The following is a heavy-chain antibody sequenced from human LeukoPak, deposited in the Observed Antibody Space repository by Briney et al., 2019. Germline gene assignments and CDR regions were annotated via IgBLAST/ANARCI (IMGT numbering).Heavy chain of an antibody. Sequence: ASVKVSCKVSGYTLTELSMHWVRQAPGKGLEWMGGFDPEDGETIYAQKFQGRVTMTEDTSTDTAYMELSSLRSEDTAVYYCARGSGPAKDGDYYDSSGYYYYYYGMDVWGQGTTVTVFS. CDR1: GYTLTELS. CDR2: FDPEDGET. J-gene: IGHJ6*02. V-gene: IGHV1-24*01. CDR3: ARGSGPAKDGDYYDSSGYYYYYYGMDV. D-gene: IGHD3-22*01.